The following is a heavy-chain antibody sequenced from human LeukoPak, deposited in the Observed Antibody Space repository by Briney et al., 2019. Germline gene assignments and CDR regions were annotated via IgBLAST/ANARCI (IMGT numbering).Heavy chain of an antibody. V-gene: IGHV3-23*01. D-gene: IGHD3-3*01. CDR1: GFTFSSYA. J-gene: IGHJ4*02. Sequence: GGSLRLSCAASGFTFSSYAMSWVRQAPGKGLEWVSAISGHGDGTYYADSVKGRFTISRDNSKNTVYLQMNSLRAEDTAVYYCAKGDLFGVVNPFDYWGQGTLVTVSS. CDR2: ISGHGDGT. CDR3: AKGDLFGVVNPFDY.